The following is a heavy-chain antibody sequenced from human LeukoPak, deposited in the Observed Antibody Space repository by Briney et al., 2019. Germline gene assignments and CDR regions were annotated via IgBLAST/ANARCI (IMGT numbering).Heavy chain of an antibody. CDR2: INPHSGGT. V-gene: IGHV1-2*02. CDR1: GYTFTGYY. Sequence: ASVKVSCKASGYTFTGYYLHWVRQAPGQGLEWMGWINPHSGGTNYAQKLQGRVTMTTDTSTSTAYMELRSLRSDDTAVYYCARDLPYDSSGYYGGYWGQGTLVTVSS. CDR3: ARDLPYDSSGYYGGY. D-gene: IGHD3-22*01. J-gene: IGHJ4*02.